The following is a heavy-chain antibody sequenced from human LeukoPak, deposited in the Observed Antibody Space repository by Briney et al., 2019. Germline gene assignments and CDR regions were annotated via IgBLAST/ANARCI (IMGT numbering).Heavy chain of an antibody. D-gene: IGHD3-10*01. CDR2: IGPSGVTR. V-gene: IGHV3-21*04. Sequence: GGSLRLSCEGSGFMFGNHGLIWVRQAPGKGLNWLSFIGPSGVTRLYADSVKGRFTISRDNAKNSLYLQMNSLRAEDTAVYYCARDTGEYGSGSYYNTLYYMDVWGKGTTVTVSS. CDR1: GFMFGNHG. J-gene: IGHJ6*03. CDR3: ARDTGEYGSGSYYNTLYYMDV.